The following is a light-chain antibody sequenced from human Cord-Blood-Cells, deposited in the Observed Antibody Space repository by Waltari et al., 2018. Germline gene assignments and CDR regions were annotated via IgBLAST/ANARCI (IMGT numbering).Light chain of an antibody. J-gene: IGLJ1*01. CDR1: SSDVGSYNL. CDR2: EGN. Sequence: QSALTQPASVSGSPGQSITISCTGTSSDVGSYNLASWSQQHPGKAPKLMIYEGNKRPPGIPSPLSGSKSESAASLTSSGLQAEEEADYYCCSYAGRSTFVFGTGTKVTVL. V-gene: IGLV2-23*03. CDR3: CSYAGRSTFV.